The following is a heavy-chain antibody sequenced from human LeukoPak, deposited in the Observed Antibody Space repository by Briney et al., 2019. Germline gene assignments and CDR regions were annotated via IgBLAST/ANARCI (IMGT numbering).Heavy chain of an antibody. V-gene: IGHV7-4-1*02. CDR1: GYTFTSYA. D-gene: IGHD3-3*01. CDR3: ARDAPLRFLPNGGLYYGMDV. CDR2: INTNTGNP. J-gene: IGHJ6*02. Sequence: ASVKVSCKASGYTFTSYAMNWVRQAPGQGLERMGWINTNTGNPTYAQGFTGRFVFSLDTSVSTAYLQISSLKAEDTAVYCCARDAPLRFLPNGGLYYGMDVWGQGTTVTVSS.